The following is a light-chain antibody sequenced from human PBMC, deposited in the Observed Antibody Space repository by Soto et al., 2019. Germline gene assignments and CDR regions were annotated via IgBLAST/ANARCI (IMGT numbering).Light chain of an antibody. CDR3: QQYNSYSWT. CDR2: KAS. V-gene: IGKV1-5*03. Sequence: DLPMSQSPSTLSASVGDGVTITCRASQRISTWLAWYQQKPGKAPKLLIYKASSLQSGVPSRFSGSGSGTEFTLTISSLQPDDFATYYCQQYNSYSWTFGQGTKVDI. CDR1: QRISTW. J-gene: IGKJ1*01.